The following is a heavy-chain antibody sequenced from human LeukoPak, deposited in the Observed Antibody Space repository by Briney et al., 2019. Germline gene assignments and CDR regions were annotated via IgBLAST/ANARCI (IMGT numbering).Heavy chain of an antibody. CDR1: GYTFTGYY. CDR2: INPNSGGT. Sequence: ASVKVSCKASGYTFTGYYMHWARQAPGQGLEWMGWINPNSGGTNYAQKFQGRVTMTRDTSISTAYMELSRLRSDDTAVYYCARGRREYSSSSTLDYWGQGTLVTVSS. D-gene: IGHD6-6*01. V-gene: IGHV1-2*02. J-gene: IGHJ4*02. CDR3: ARGRREYSSSSTLDY.